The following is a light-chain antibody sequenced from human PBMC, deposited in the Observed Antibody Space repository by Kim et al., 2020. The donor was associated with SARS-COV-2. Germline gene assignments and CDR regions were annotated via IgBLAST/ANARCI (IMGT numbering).Light chain of an antibody. CDR3: SAWDTSLDLWV. CDR1: SKNVGNRG. CDR2: RKG. V-gene: IGLV10-54*01. J-gene: IGLJ3*02. Sequence: QTATRTCTGKSKNVGNRGAAWLQRHQGHPPKFLFYRKGNRPSGTSERFSASRSGNTASLTIAGLQPEDEADYYCSAWDTSLDLWVFGGGTQLTVL.